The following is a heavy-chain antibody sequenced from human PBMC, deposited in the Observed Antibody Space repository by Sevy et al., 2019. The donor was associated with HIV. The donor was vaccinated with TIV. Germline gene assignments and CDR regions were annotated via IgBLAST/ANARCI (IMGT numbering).Heavy chain of an antibody. CDR3: ARDSGTVTLYYFDY. D-gene: IGHD4-17*01. J-gene: IGHJ4*02. V-gene: IGHV4-34*01. CDR2: IYHSGST. Sequence: SETLSLTCAVYGGSFSGYYWSWIRQPPGKGLEWIGSIYHSGSTYYNPSLKSRVTISVDTSKNQFSLKLSSVTAADTAVYYCARDSGTVTLYYFDYWGQGTLVTVSS. CDR1: GGSFSGYY.